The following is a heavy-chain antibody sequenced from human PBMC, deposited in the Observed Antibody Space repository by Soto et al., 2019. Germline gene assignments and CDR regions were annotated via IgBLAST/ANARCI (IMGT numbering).Heavy chain of an antibody. J-gene: IGHJ4*02. CDR2: IKSKTDGGTT. CDR3: TREDDNYYDSSGYTQVDY. Sequence: GGSLRLSCAASGFTFSNAWMNWVRQAPGKGLEWVGRIKSKTDGGTTDYAAPVKGRFTISRDDSKSIAYLQMNSLKTEDTAVYYCTREDDNYYDSSGYTQVDYWGQGTLVTVSS. D-gene: IGHD3-22*01. CDR1: GFTFSNAW. V-gene: IGHV3-15*07.